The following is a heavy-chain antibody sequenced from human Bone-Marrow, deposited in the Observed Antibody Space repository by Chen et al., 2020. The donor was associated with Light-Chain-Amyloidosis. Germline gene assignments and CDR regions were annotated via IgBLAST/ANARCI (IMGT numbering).Heavy chain of an antibody. CDR3: ARRRDGYNFDY. V-gene: IGHV5-51*01. Sequence: EVXKPGESLKISCKGSGYTFPNYWIGWVRQMPGKGLEWMGVIYPDXSDARYSXXXXXXXXXXXXXXXXXXXXXXXXXXXXXXAXXXCARRRDGYNFDYWGQGTLV. CDR1: GYTFPNYW. J-gene: IGHJ4*02. CDR2: IYPDXSDA.